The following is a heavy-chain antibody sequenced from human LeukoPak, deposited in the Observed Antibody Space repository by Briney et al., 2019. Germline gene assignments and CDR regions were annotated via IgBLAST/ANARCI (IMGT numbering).Heavy chain of an antibody. Sequence: GGSLRLSCAASGFTFDDYGMSWVRQAPGKGLEWVSGLNWNGGSTGYADSVKGRFTISRDNAKNSLSLQMNSLRAEDTALYYCARSVPATMGGYYYYYMDVWGKGTTVTVSS. V-gene: IGHV3-20*04. D-gene: IGHD2-2*01. CDR3: ARSVPATMGGYYYYYMDV. CDR1: GFTFDDYG. CDR2: LNWNGGST. J-gene: IGHJ6*03.